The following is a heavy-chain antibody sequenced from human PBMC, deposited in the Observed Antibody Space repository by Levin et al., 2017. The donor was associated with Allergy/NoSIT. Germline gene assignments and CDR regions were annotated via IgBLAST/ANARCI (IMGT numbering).Heavy chain of an antibody. CDR1: GGSISSTNW. D-gene: IGHD6-19*01. V-gene: IGHV4-4*02. Sequence: SCAVSGGSISSTNWWSWVRQPPGKGLEWIGEIYHSGSTNYNPSHKSRVTISVDKPKNQFSLKLSSVTAADTAVYYCASGPVAGTKGAFDIWGQGTMVTVSS. CDR2: IYHSGST. CDR3: ASGPVAGTKGAFDI. J-gene: IGHJ3*02.